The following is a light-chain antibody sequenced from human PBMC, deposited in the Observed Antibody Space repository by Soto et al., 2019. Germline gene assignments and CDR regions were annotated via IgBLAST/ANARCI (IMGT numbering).Light chain of an antibody. V-gene: IGKV1-5*03. Sequence: DIQMTQSPSTLSASVGDRVTITCRASQSISVWLAWYQQKAGKAPNLLIYKASRLESGVPSRFSGSGSETDFTFTISSLQPEDFATYYCQQANSFPYTFGQGTKLEIK. CDR2: KAS. CDR3: QQANSFPYT. J-gene: IGKJ2*01. CDR1: QSISVW.